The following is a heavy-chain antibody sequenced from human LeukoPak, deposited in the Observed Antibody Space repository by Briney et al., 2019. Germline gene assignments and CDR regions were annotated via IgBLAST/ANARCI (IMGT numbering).Heavy chain of an antibody. Sequence: SETLSLTCTVSGGSISSSSYYWGWIRQPPGKGLEWIGSIYYSGSTYYNPSLRSRVTISVDTSKNQFSLKLSSVTAADTAVYYCARDEGWVTMVRGAPGYFDYWGQGTLVTVSS. CDR1: GGSISSSSYY. CDR2: IYYSGST. CDR3: ARDEGWVTMVRGAPGYFDY. V-gene: IGHV4-39*02. J-gene: IGHJ4*02. D-gene: IGHD3-10*01.